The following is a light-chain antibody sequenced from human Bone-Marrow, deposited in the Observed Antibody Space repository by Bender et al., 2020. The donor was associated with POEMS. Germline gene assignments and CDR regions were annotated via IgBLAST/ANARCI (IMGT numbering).Light chain of an antibody. V-gene: IGLV2-14*02. CDR3: NSYTGAGILLV. Sequence: QSALTQPASVSGSPGQSITISCTGISGDVGSYNLVSWYQQYPGKSPKLMIYDVSNRPSGVSNRFSGSKSGNMASLTISGLQAEDEADYYCNSYTGAGILLVFGTGTKVTVL. CDR1: SGDVGSYNL. CDR2: DVS. J-gene: IGLJ1*01.